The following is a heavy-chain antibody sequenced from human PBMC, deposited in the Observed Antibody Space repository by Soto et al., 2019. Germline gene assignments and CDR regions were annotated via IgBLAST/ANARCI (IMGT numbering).Heavy chain of an antibody. V-gene: IGHV5-51*01. CDR3: ARGTRSPHCTTTSCYLREGYYYGMDV. J-gene: IGHJ6*02. CDR1: SYSFSSYW. D-gene: IGHD2-2*01. CDR2: IQPDDSDT. Sequence: GESLTISCQRSSYSFSSYWNGWVRHTPGKGLEWMGIIQPDDSDTRYSPSFQGQVTISADKSISTAYLQWSSLKASDTAIYYCARGTRSPHCTTTSCYLREGYYYGMDVWGQGTTVTVSS.